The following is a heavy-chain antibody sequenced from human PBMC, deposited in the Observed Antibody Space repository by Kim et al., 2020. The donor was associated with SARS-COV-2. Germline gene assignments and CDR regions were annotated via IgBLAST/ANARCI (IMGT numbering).Heavy chain of an antibody. D-gene: IGHD3-22*01. CDR2: ISSSSSYI. Sequence: GGSLRLSCAASGFTFSSYSMNWVRQAPGKGLEWVSSISSSSSYIYYADSVKGRFTISRDNAKNSLYLQMNSLRAEDTAVYYCARDLFTYYYDSSGYYPDYWGQGTLVTVSS. CDR1: GFTFSSYS. CDR3: ARDLFTYYYDSSGYYPDY. J-gene: IGHJ4*02. V-gene: IGHV3-21*01.